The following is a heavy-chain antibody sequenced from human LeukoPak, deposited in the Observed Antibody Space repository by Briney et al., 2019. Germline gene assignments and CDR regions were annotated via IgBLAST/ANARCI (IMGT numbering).Heavy chain of an antibody. Sequence: ASETLSLTCTVSGGSISSSSYYWGWIRQPPGKGLEWIGSIYYSGSTYYNPSLKSRVTISVDTSKNQFSLKLSSVTAADTAVYYCASQLELPSDAFDIWGQGTMVTVSS. J-gene: IGHJ3*02. D-gene: IGHD1-1*01. V-gene: IGHV4-39*01. CDR3: ASQLELPSDAFDI. CDR2: IYYSGST. CDR1: GGSISSSSYY.